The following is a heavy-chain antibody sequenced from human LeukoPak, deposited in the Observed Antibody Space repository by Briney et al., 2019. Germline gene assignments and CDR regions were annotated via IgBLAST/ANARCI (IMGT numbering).Heavy chain of an antibody. V-gene: IGHV3-21*01. CDR2: ISSSSSYI. Sequence: GGTLRLSCAVSGCTFSSYSMNWVRQAPGKGLEWVSSISSSSSYIYYADSGKGRFTISRDNATNSLYLQMNCLRAEDTPVYYCARDGVDSSSCCDYWGQGTLVTVSS. CDR3: ARDGVDSSSCCDY. J-gene: IGHJ4*02. CDR1: GCTFSSYS. D-gene: IGHD6-13*01.